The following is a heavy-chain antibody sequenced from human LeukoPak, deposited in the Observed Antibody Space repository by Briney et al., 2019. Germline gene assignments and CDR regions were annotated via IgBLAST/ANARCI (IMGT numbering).Heavy chain of an antibody. V-gene: IGHV4-38-2*02. CDR2: IYHSGNT. CDR1: GYFISNGYY. D-gene: IGHD3-10*01. J-gene: IGHJ4*02. CDR3: ARGGPYYYGSGTYYGFDY. Sequence: LSLTCSVSGYFISNGYYWGWMRPPPGKGLEWIGSIYHSGNTYYNPSLKSRFTISVDTSKNQFSLKLKSVTAADTAVYFCARGGPYYYGSGTYYGFDYWGQGTLVTVSS.